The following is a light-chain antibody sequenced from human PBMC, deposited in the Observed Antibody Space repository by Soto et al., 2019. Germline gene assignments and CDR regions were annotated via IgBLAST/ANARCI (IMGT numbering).Light chain of an antibody. J-gene: IGLJ1*01. CDR1: SSDVGNYNY. Sequence: QSALTQPTSVSGSPGQSIIISCTGTSSDVGNYNYVSWYQHHPGKAPKLMICGVSDRPSGVSNRFSGSKSGNTASLTISGLQAEDEADYYCSSYTSGSTPWVFGTGTKVTVL. V-gene: IGLV2-14*03. CDR3: SSYTSGSTPWV. CDR2: GVS.